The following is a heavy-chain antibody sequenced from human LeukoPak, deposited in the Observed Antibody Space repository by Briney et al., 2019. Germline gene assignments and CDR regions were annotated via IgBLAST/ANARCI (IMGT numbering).Heavy chain of an antibody. J-gene: IGHJ4*02. CDR2: ISAGGAGT. Sequence: PGGSLRLSCAASGLSLSFYAMSWVREARGKGLEWVSYISAGGAGTYYADSVRGRFTISRDNSKNTLYLQMNSLRAEDTALYYCAKDFVRYNIQFDYWGQGALVTVSS. CDR1: GLSLSFYA. CDR3: AKDFVRYNIQFDY. D-gene: IGHD1-1*01. V-gene: IGHV3-23*01.